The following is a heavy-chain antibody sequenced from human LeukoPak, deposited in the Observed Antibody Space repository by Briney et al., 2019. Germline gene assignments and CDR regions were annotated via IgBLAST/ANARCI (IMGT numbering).Heavy chain of an antibody. CDR3: ARDRGNDYFDS. V-gene: IGHV3-33*08. CDR2: TWSDGRSE. Sequence: GGSLRLSCAASGFTVSSNYMSWVRQAPGKGLEWLTFTWSDGRSEYYADSVKGRFTVSRDNSKNTVYLQINSLRVEDTAVYYCARDRGNDYFDSWGQGTLVTVSS. J-gene: IGHJ4*02. CDR1: GFTVSSNY.